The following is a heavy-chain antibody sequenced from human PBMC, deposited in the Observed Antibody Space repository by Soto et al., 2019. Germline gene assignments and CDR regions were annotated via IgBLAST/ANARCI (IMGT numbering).Heavy chain of an antibody. CDR1: GASMNSYH. D-gene: IGHD6-13*01. V-gene: IGHV4-4*07. CDR3: ARDQGVAAAGITWFDP. J-gene: IGHJ5*02. Sequence: SETLSLTCTVSGASMNSYHWSWIRRPAGKGLEWIGHIHSSGSTNYNPSLKSRVTMSVDTSKNQFSLRLMSLTAADTAVYYCARDQGVAAAGITWFDPWGQGSLVTVS. CDR2: IHSSGST.